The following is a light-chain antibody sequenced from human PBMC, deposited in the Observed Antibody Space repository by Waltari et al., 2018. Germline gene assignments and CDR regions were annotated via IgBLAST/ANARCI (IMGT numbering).Light chain of an antibody. CDR3: SMYMGSGVWV. CDR1: SDSVSSTSY. Sequence: QTVVTQEPPLSVSPGGTVTLTSPLSSDSVSSTSYPTWYQQTPGQPPRTLVYKGISRSSGVPDRFSGSILGNTAALTITGAQADDESDYYCSMYMGSGVWVFGGGTKLTVL. CDR2: KGI. J-gene: IGLJ3*02. V-gene: IGLV8-61*01.